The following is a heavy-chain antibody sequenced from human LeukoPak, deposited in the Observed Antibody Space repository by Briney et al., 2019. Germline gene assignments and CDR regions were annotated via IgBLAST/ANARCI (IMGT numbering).Heavy chain of an antibody. CDR2: ILIDGSNK. V-gene: IGHV3-30*18. CDR1: GFTFSSYG. D-gene: IGHD6-19*01. Sequence: PGRSLRLSCAASGFTFSSYGMHSARQAPGKGLEWVTFILIDGSNKYYAESVKGRFTISRDNSKNTLYLQINSQRAEETAVYYCAKDGSGLTYYFDYWGQGNLVTVSS. CDR3: AKDGSGLTYYFDY. J-gene: IGHJ4*02.